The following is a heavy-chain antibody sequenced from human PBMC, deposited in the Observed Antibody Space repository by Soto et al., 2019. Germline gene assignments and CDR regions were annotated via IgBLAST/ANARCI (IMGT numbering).Heavy chain of an antibody. J-gene: IGHJ3*02. CDR2: IDPSDSYT. D-gene: IGHD3-22*01. V-gene: IGHV5-10-1*01. Sequence: GESLKISCKGSGYRFTSYWIGWVRQMPGKGLEWMGRIDPSDSYTNYSPSFQGHVTISADKSISTAYLQWSSLKASDTAMYYCAFLDSSGRDAFDIWGQGTMVTVSS. CDR1: GYRFTSYW. CDR3: AFLDSSGRDAFDI.